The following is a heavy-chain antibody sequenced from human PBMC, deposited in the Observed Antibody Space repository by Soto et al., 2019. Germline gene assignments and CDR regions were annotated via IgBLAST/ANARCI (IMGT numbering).Heavy chain of an antibody. Sequence: PGGSLRLSCAASGFTFSSYAMHWVRQAPGKGLEWVAVISYDGSNKYYADSVKGRFTISRDNSKNTLYLQMNSLRAEDTAVYYCASFPYSSSWSKHLSGYYYYGMDVWGQGTTVTVSS. D-gene: IGHD6-13*01. CDR2: ISYDGSNK. V-gene: IGHV3-30-3*01. CDR3: ASFPYSSSWSKHLSGYYYYGMDV. J-gene: IGHJ6*02. CDR1: GFTFSSYA.